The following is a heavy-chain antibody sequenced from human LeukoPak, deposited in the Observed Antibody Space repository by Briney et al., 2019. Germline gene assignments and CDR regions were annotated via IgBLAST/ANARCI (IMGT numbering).Heavy chain of an antibody. D-gene: IGHD2-21*01. CDR3: AKFLPTHIVVANYYFDY. J-gene: IGHJ4*02. Sequence: GGSLRLSCAASGFTFSSYAMSWVRQAPGKGLEWVSAISSSGGSTYYADSVKGRFTISRDNSKNTLYLQMNTLRAEDTAVYYCAKFLPTHIVVANYYFDYWGQGTLVTVSS. V-gene: IGHV3-23*01. CDR2: ISSSGGST. CDR1: GFTFSSYA.